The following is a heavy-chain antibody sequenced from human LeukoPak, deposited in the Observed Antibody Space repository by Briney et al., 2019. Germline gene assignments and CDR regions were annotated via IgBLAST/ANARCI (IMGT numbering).Heavy chain of an antibody. Sequence: SETLSLTCAVYGGSFSGYDWSWIRQPPGKGLEWIGEINHSGSTNYNPSLKSRVTISVDTSKNQFSLKLSSVTAADTAVYYCARGVAAARGIDYWGQGTLVTVSS. CDR1: GGSFSGYD. V-gene: IGHV4-34*01. CDR2: INHSGST. D-gene: IGHD6-13*01. J-gene: IGHJ4*02. CDR3: ARGVAAARGIDY.